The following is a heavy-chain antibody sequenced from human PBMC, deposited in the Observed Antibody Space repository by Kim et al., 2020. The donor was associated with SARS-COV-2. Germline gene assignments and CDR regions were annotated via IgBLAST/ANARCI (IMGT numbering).Heavy chain of an antibody. CDR3: ARVLQYSRYFDY. D-gene: IGHD4-4*01. V-gene: IGHV4-31*02. J-gene: IGHJ4*02. Sequence: YYTPSLKSRVTISVDTSKNQFSLKLSSVTAADTAVYYCARVLQYSRYFDYWGQGTLVTVSS.